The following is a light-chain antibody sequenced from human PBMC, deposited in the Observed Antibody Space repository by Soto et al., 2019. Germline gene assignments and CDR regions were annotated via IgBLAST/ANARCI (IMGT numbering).Light chain of an antibody. CDR3: QQYGSSQYT. CDR2: GAS. Sequence: ESVLTQSPGTLSLSPGESATLSCRASQSVNNNYLAWYQQKPGQAPRLLIYGASSRATGIPDRFSGSGSETDFNLTISRLEPEDFAVYYCQQYGSSQYTFGQGTKLEIK. CDR1: QSVNNNY. V-gene: IGKV3-20*01. J-gene: IGKJ2*01.